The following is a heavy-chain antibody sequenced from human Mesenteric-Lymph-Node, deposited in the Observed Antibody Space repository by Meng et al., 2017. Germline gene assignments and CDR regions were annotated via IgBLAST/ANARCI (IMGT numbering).Heavy chain of an antibody. CDR1: GGSFSGYY. J-gene: IGHJ3*02. Sequence: GSLRLSCAVYGGSFSGYYWSWIRQPPGKGLEWIGEINHSGSTNYNPSLKSRVTISVDTSKNQFSLKLSSVTAADTAVYYCATYGDYGGHDAFDIWGQGTMVTVSS. CDR3: ATYGDYGGHDAFDI. V-gene: IGHV4-34*01. CDR2: INHSGST. D-gene: IGHD4-17*01.